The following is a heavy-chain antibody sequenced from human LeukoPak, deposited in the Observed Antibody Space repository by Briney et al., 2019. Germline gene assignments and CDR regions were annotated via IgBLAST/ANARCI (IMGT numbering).Heavy chain of an antibody. CDR3: ARQPGRGSGSGY. CDR2: IYYSGST. CDR1: GGSISRGASY. D-gene: IGHD3-10*01. Sequence: PSETLSLTCAVSGGSISRGASYWGWIRQPPGKGLEWIGTIYYSGSTDYNPSLKSRVTISVDTSKNHFSLKLSSVTAADTAVYYCARQPGRGSGSGYWGQGTLVTVSS. J-gene: IGHJ4*02. V-gene: IGHV4-39*01.